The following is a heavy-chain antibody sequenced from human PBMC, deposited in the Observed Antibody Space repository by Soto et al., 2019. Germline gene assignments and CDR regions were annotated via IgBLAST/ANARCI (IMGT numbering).Heavy chain of an antibody. CDR1: GFTFSSYG. CDR2: IWYDGSNK. J-gene: IGHJ6*02. D-gene: IGHD2-15*01. CDR3: SRDISCSGGSCYDYYYYDGMDV. Sequence: QVQLVESGGGVVQPGRSLRLSCAASGFTFSSYGMHWVRQAPGKGLEWVAGIWYDGSNKYYADSVKGRFTISRDNSKNTLYLQMNSLRAEDTAVYYCSRDISCSGGSCYDYYYYDGMDVWGQGTTVTVSS. V-gene: IGHV3-33*01.